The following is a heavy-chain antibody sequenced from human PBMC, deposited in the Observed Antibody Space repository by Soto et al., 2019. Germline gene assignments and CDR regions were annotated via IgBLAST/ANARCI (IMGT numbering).Heavy chain of an antibody. CDR2: IWYDGSNK. Sequence: QVQLVESGGGVVQPGRSLRLSCAASGFTFSSYGMHWVRQAPGKGLEWVAVIWYDGSNKYYADSVKGRFTISRDNSKNTLYLKMNSLRAEDTAVYYCAGYGSGSYYNVKAYYYYMDVWGKGTTVTVSS. CDR3: AGYGSGSYYNVKAYYYYMDV. V-gene: IGHV3-33*01. D-gene: IGHD3-10*01. CDR1: GFTFSSYG. J-gene: IGHJ6*03.